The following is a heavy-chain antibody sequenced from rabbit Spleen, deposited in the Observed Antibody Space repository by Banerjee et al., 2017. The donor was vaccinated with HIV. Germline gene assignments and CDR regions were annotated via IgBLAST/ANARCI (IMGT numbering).Heavy chain of an antibody. D-gene: IGHD8-1*01. CDR3: ARDGAGGSYFAL. J-gene: IGHJ4*01. Sequence: QEQLVESGGGLVQPGGSLKLSCKASGFDFSNYGVSWVRQAPGKGLEWIGYIEPIFGRTYYANWVNGRFTVSSHNAQNTLYLQLNSLTAADTATYFCARDGAGGSYFALWGPGTLVTVS. CDR2: IEPIFGRT. CDR1: GFDFSNYG. V-gene: IGHV1S47*01.